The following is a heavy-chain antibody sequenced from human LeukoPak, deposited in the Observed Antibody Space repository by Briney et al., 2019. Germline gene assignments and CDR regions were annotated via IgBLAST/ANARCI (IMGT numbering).Heavy chain of an antibody. CDR1: GFTFSSYW. D-gene: IGHD6-13*01. CDR3: ARVVTSPTSSWSAYAYYYMDV. V-gene: IGHV3-74*01. CDR2: INSDGSST. Sequence: GGSLRLSCAASGFTFSSYWMHWVRQAPGKGLVWVSRINSDGSSTSYADSVKGRFTISRDNAKNSLYLQMNSLRAEDTAVYYCARVVTSPTSSWSAYAYYYMDVWGKGTTVTVSS. J-gene: IGHJ6*03.